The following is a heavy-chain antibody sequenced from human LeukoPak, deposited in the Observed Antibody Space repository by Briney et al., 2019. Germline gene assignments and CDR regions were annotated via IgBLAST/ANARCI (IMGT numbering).Heavy chain of an antibody. J-gene: IGHJ6*03. V-gene: IGHV3-74*01. CDR3: ARENGGSYFYMDV. CDR2: IITDGSST. Sequence: GGSLRLSCAASGFTFGSYWMHWVRQAPGKGLVWVSRIITDGSSTTYADSVRGRFTISRDNAKNTLYLQMNSLRAEDTAVYYCARENGGSYFYMDVWGKGTTVTVSS. D-gene: IGHD1-1*01. CDR1: GFTFGSYW.